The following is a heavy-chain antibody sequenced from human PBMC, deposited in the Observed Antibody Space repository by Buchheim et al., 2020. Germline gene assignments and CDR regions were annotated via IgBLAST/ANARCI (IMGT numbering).Heavy chain of an antibody. CDR3: ARVRVTGSGSYRHFDY. V-gene: IGHV3-11*05. J-gene: IGHJ4*02. CDR1: GFTFSDYY. Sequence: QVQLVESGGGLVKPGGSLRLSCAASGFTFSDYYMSWIRQAPGKGLEWVSYITTPSTYTSYADSVRGRFTISRDNAKSSLYLQMNSLRAEDTAIYYCARVRVTGSGSYRHFDYWGQGTL. CDR2: ITTPSTYT. D-gene: IGHD1-26*01.